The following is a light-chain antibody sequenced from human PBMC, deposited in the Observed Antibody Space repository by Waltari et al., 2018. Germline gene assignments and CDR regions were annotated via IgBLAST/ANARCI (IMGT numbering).Light chain of an antibody. Sequence: SSELTQDPAVSVAMGQTVRITCQGDSLRSYYASWYQPRPGQAPILVMYGKNNRPSGVPDRFSGSSSHNTASLTITGAQAEDEASYYCHSRDASGVAGSFGGGTKLTVL. CDR2: GKN. V-gene: IGLV3-19*01. J-gene: IGLJ2*01. CDR3: HSRDASGVAGS. CDR1: SLRSYY.